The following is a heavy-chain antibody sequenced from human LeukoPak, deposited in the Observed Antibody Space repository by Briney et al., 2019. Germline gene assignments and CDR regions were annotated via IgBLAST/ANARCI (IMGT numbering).Heavy chain of an antibody. Sequence: ASVKVSCTASGYTFTSYGISWVRQAPGQGLEWMGWISAYNGNTNYAQKLQGRVTMTTDTSTSTAYMELRSLRSDDTAVYYCARVPPYLYGGNSVDYWGQGTLVTASS. V-gene: IGHV1-18*01. J-gene: IGHJ4*02. D-gene: IGHD4-23*01. CDR3: ARVPPYLYGGNSVDY. CDR1: GYTFTSYG. CDR2: ISAYNGNT.